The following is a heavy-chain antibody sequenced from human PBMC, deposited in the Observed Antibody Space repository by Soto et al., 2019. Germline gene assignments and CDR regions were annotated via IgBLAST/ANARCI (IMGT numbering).Heavy chain of an antibody. D-gene: IGHD2-21*01. V-gene: IGHV4-30-2*01. CDR3: AAVRGPYCGGECYPPTPNWFDP. CDR1: GGSISSGGYS. CDR2: IYHSGST. Sequence: QLQLQESGSGLVKPSQTLSLTSAVSGGSISSGGYSWSWIRQPPGKGLEWIGYIYHSGSTYYNPSLKSRVTISVDRSKNQFSLKLSSVTAADSAVYYCAAVRGPYCGGECYPPTPNWFDPWGQGTLVTVSS. J-gene: IGHJ5*02.